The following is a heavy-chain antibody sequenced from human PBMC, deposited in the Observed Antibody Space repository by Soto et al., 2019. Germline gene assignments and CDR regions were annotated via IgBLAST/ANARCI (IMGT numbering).Heavy chain of an antibody. J-gene: IGHJ4*02. CDR2: IIPIFGTA. CDR1: GGTFSSYA. D-gene: IGHD5-18*01. V-gene: IGHV1-69*13. Sequence: SVKVSCKASGGTFSSYAISWVRQAPGQGLEWMGGIIPIFGTANYTQKFQGRVTITADESTSTAYMELSSLRSEDTAVYYCARDRGNYSYGPGDYWGQGTLVTVSS. CDR3: ARDRGNYSYGPGDY.